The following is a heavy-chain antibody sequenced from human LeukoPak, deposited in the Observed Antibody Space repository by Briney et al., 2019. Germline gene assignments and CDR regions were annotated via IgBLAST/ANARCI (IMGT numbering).Heavy chain of an antibody. CDR1: GFTFDDYA. V-gene: IGHV3-9*01. Sequence: GGSLRLSCAASGFTFDDYAMHWVRQAPGKGLEWVSGISWNSCSIGYADSVKGRFTISRDNAKNSLYLQMNSLRAEDTALYYWAKGSPHSSGWCPPYDYWGQGTLVTVSS. CDR3: AKGSPHSSGWCPPYDY. J-gene: IGHJ4*02. D-gene: IGHD6-19*01. CDR2: ISWNSCSI.